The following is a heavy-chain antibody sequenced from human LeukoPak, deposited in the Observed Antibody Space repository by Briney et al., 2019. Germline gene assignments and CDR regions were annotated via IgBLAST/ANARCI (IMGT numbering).Heavy chain of an antibody. J-gene: IGHJ6*02. CDR1: GGSISSTSYY. CDR3: ARSLSGSSSLNYYYYGMDV. CDR2: IYYSGST. D-gene: IGHD1-26*01. V-gene: IGHV4-39*01. Sequence: PSETLSLTCTVSGGSISSTSYYWGWIRQPPGKGLEWIGSIYYSGSTYYNPSLKSRVTISVDTSKNQFSLKLSSVTAADTAVYYCARSLSGSSSLNYYYYGMDVWGQGTTDTVSS.